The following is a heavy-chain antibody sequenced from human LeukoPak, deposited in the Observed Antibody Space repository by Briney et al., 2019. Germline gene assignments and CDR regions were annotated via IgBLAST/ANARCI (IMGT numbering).Heavy chain of an antibody. D-gene: IGHD5-12*01. Sequence: PGGSLRLSCAASGFTFSDYYMSWIRQAPGKGLEWVSYISSSSSYTNYAGSVKGRFTISRDSAKNSLYLQMNSLRAEDTAVYYCARATHRGYDQYYFDYWGQGTLVTVSS. CDR3: ARATHRGYDQYYFDY. CDR2: ISSSSSYT. V-gene: IGHV3-11*06. CDR1: GFTFSDYY. J-gene: IGHJ4*02.